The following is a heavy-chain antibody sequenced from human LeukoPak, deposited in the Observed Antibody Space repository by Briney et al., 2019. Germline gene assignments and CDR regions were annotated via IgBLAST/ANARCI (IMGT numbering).Heavy chain of an antibody. J-gene: IGHJ6*03. CDR3: AKDRCSNGIGCYYYYMDV. Sequence: GGSLRLPCAASGFIFSSHGMNWVRQAPGKGLEWVAYIQNDGSNEQYADSVKGRFSISRDSSKNILYLQMNSLRAEDTAAYYCAKDRCSNGIGCYYYYMDVWGKGTTVTISS. D-gene: IGHD2-8*01. V-gene: IGHV3-30*02. CDR2: IQNDGSNE. CDR1: GFIFSSHG.